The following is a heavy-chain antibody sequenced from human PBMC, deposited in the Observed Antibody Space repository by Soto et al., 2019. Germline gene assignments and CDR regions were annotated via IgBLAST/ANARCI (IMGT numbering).Heavy chain of an antibody. CDR3: TAGKLYPSLDFDY. Sequence: GGSLRLSCTASGFTFNDYTLSWVRQAPGKGLEWVGFIRSKAYGGTTEYAESVKGRFTISRDDSKSIAYLQMNSLKTEDTAVYYCTAGKLYPSLDFDYWGQGNLVTVSS. J-gene: IGHJ4*02. V-gene: IGHV3-49*04. CDR1: GFTFNDYT. CDR2: IRSKAYGGTT. D-gene: IGHD2-8*01.